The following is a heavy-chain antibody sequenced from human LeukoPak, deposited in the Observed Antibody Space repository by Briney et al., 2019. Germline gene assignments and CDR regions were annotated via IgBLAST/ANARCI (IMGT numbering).Heavy chain of an antibody. Sequence: HPGGSLRLSCAASGFTFSDYGMYWVRQAPGKGLEWVALIWYDGGKKYYTDSVRGRFTISRDNSKNTLYLQMDSLRAEDTAVYYCVRYCNDGSCYRAAFDVWGPGTMVTVSS. J-gene: IGHJ3*01. CDR1: GFTFSDYG. V-gene: IGHV3-33*01. CDR3: VRYCNDGSCYRAAFDV. D-gene: IGHD2-15*01. CDR2: IWYDGGKK.